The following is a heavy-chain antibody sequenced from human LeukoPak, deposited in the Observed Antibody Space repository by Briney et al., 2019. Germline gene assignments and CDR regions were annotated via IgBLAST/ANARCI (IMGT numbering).Heavy chain of an antibody. D-gene: IGHD5-12*01. CDR2: IYYSGTT. Sequence: SETLSLTCTVSGGSISSYYWSWIRQPPGKGLEWIGYIYYSGTTNYNPSLKSRVTISVDTSKNQFSLKLNSVTAADTAVYYCARRDSYSGYDDYWGQGTLVTVSS. V-gene: IGHV4-59*01. CDR3: ARRDSYSGYDDY. CDR1: GGSISSYY. J-gene: IGHJ4*02.